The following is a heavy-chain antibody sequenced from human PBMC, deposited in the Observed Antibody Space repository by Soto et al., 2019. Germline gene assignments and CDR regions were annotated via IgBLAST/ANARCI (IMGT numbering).Heavy chain of an antibody. CDR3: ARYHSGYSYGYFDY. V-gene: IGHV4-31*03. Sequence: SETLSLTCTVSGGSISSGGYYWSWIRQHPGKGLEWIGYIYYSGSTYYNPSLKSRVTISVDTSKNQFSLKLSSVTAADTAVYYCARYHSGYSYGYFDYWGQGTLVTVSS. D-gene: IGHD5-18*01. CDR1: GGSISSGGYY. CDR2: IYYSGST. J-gene: IGHJ4*02.